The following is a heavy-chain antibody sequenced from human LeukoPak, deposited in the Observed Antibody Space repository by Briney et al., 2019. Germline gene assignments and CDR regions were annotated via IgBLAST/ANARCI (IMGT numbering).Heavy chain of an antibody. CDR1: GGTFSSYA. J-gene: IGHJ4*02. CDR3: ARESRGDYGSGLWDY. D-gene: IGHD3-10*01. CDR2: ISVYNVKT. V-gene: IGHV1-18*01. Sequence: ASVKVSCKASGGTFSSYAISWVRQAPGQGLEWMGWISVYNVKTDYAQKFQGRVSMTTDTSTSTVYMELRNLRYDDTAVYYCARESRGDYGSGLWDYWGQGTLVTVSS.